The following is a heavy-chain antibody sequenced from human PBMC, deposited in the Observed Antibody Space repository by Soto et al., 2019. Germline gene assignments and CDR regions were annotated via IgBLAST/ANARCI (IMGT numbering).Heavy chain of an antibody. D-gene: IGHD3-16*01. CDR2: INTDGTVT. Sequence: EVQLVESGGGLVQPGGSLRLSCVASGFSFNSYWMYWVRQDPGKGLVWASRINTDGTVTNYADSVKGRFTISRDNAKNTLFLQMNGLRAEDTAVYCCALAYMGAFVFLGHGAVVTVSS. V-gene: IGHV3-74*01. J-gene: IGHJ4*01. CDR1: GFSFNSYW. CDR3: ALAYMGAFVF.